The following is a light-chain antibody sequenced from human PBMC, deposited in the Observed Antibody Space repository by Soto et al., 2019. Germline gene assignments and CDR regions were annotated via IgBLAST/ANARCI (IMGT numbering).Light chain of an antibody. CDR1: QTVSTY. J-gene: IGKJ4*01. CDR2: DVS. Sequence: IVLTQSPATLSLSPGEGATLSCRASQTVSTYLAWYQQKPGQAPRLLIYDVSKRATGIPARFSASGSGTDFTLAISSLEPEDFAVYYCQQRINWPLTFGGGTKVEIK. V-gene: IGKV3-11*01. CDR3: QQRINWPLT.